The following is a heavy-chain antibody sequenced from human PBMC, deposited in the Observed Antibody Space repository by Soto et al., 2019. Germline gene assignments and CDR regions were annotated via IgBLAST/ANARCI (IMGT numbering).Heavy chain of an antibody. CDR3: TTDLTYYYGSGRPTPTLALDY. CDR2: IKSKTDGGTT. J-gene: IGHJ4*02. Sequence: GGSLRLSCAASGFTFSNAWMSWVRQAPGKGLEWVGRIKSKTDGGTTDYAAPVKGRFTISRDDSKNTLYLQMNSLKTEDTAVYYCTTDLTYYYGSGRPTPTLALDYWGQGTLVTVSS. V-gene: IGHV3-15*01. CDR1: GFTFSNAW. D-gene: IGHD3-10*01.